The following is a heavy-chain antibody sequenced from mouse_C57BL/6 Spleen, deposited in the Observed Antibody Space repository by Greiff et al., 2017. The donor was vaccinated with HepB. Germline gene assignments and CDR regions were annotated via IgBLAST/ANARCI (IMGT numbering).Heavy chain of an antibody. CDR2: IDPEDGDT. CDR1: GFNIKDYY. V-gene: IGHV14-1*01. CDR3: TPLYYGNYYFGY. D-gene: IGHD2-1*01. J-gene: IGHJ2*01. Sequence: VQLQQSGAELVRPGASVKLSCTASGFNIKDYYMHWVKQRPEQGLEWIGRIDPEDGDTEYAPKFQGKATMTADTSSNTAYLQLSSLTSEDTAVYYWTPLYYGNYYFGYWGQGTTLTVSS.